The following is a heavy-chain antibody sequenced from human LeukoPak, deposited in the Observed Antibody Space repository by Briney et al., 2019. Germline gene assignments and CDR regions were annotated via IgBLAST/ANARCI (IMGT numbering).Heavy chain of an antibody. Sequence: ASVKVSCKVSGYTLTELPMHWVRQAPGQGLEWMGGIIPIFGTANYAQKFQGRVTITADESTSTAYMELSSLRSEDTAVYYCAITCSGGSCYQTGDWFDPWGQGTLVTVSS. CDR3: AITCSGGSCYQTGDWFDP. CDR2: IIPIFGTA. J-gene: IGHJ5*02. CDR1: GYTLTELP. D-gene: IGHD2-15*01. V-gene: IGHV1-69*13.